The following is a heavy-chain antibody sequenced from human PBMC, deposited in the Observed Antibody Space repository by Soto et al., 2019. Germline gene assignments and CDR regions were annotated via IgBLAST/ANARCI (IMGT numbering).Heavy chain of an antibody. Sequence: QVHLQQWGAGLLKPSETLSLTCAVYGGSFSGYYCSWIRQSPGKGLEWIGEVHPSGSTNYNPSLTSRVTISVDTSKTQFSLRLSSVTAADTAVYYFARGTDGYKGGNYWGQGTLVSVSS. V-gene: IGHV4-34*01. CDR1: GGSFSGYY. J-gene: IGHJ4*02. CDR2: VHPSGST. D-gene: IGHD5-18*01. CDR3: ARGTDGYKGGNY.